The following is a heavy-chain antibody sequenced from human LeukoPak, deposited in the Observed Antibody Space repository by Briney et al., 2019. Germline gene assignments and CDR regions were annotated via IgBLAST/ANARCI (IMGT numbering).Heavy chain of an antibody. J-gene: IGHJ4*02. D-gene: IGHD6-19*01. CDR3: AKVRSGWSPFDY. CDR1: GLTVSSYS. CDR2: ISGGSDTA. V-gene: IGHV3-23*01. Sequence: GGSLRLSCVASGLTVSSYSMNWVRQAPGKGLEWVSGISGGSDTAYYADSVRDRFTISRDNSKNTLYLQMSSLRAEDTARYFCAKVRSGWSPFDYWGQGTLVTVSS.